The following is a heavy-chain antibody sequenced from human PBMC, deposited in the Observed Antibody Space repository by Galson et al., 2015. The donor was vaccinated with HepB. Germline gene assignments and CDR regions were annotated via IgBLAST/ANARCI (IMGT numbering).Heavy chain of an antibody. V-gene: IGHV4-59*01. CDR2: ISYSGDT. CDR1: GGSISTYY. D-gene: IGHD1-1*01. J-gene: IGHJ4*02. CDR3: VSAPNSYYFDD. Sequence: ETLSLTCPVSGGSISTYYWRWIRQFPGKGLEWIGYISYSGDTNYNPSLKSRVTISLDTSKNQFSLRVNSVTAADTAVYYCVSAPNSYYFDDWGQGTLVTVSS.